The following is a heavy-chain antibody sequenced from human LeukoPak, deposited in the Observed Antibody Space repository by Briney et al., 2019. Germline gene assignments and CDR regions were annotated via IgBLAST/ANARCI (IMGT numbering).Heavy chain of an antibody. CDR1: GFTVSSNY. CDR3: VFTYYDILTGYYPDY. V-gene: IGHV3-66*01. Sequence: GGSLRLSCAASGFTVSSNYMSWVRQAPGKGLEWVSVIYSGGSTYYADSVKGRFTISRDSSKNTLYLQMNSLRAEDTAVYYCVFTYYDILTGYYPDYWGQGTLVTVSS. CDR2: IYSGGST. D-gene: IGHD3-9*01. J-gene: IGHJ4*02.